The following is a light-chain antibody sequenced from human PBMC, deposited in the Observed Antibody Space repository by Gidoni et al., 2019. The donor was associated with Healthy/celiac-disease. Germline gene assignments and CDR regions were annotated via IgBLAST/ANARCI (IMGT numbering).Light chain of an antibody. CDR3: QQSYT. CDR1: QSVSSSY. V-gene: IGKV3-20*01. J-gene: IGKJ2*01. CDR2: GAS. Sequence: EIVLTQSPGTLSLSPGERATLACRASQSVSSSYLAWYQQEPGQAPRLLFYGASSRATGIRDRCSGSGSGTDFTLTISRLEPEDFAVYYCQQSYTFGQXTKLEIK.